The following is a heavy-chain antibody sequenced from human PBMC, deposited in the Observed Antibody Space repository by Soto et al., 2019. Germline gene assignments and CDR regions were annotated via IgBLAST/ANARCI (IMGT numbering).Heavy chain of an antibody. D-gene: IGHD3-10*01. J-gene: IGHJ4*02. CDR1: GGSFSGYY. Sequence: SETLSLTCAVYGGSFSGYYWSWIRQPPGKGLEWIGEINHSGSTNYNPSLKSRVTISVDTSKNQFSLKLSSVTAADTAVYYCERGQIYYGSGRAWGKPFDYWGQGTLVTVSS. V-gene: IGHV4-34*01. CDR2: INHSGST. CDR3: ERGQIYYGSGRAWGKPFDY.